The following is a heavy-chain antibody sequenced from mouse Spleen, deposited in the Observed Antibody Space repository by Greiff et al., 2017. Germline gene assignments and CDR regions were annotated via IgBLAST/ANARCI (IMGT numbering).Heavy chain of an antibody. Sequence: VQLQQSGAELAKPGASVKLSCKASGYTFYSYWMHWVKQRPGQGLDWIGYINPSSGYANYNQKFKDKATLTADKSSSTAYMQLSSLTYEDSAVYYCARRGTGTPDYWGQGTLVTVSA. V-gene: IGHV1-7*01. CDR1: GYTFYSYW. D-gene: IGHD4-1*01. CDR3: ARRGTGTPDY. CDR2: INPSSGYA. J-gene: IGHJ3*01.